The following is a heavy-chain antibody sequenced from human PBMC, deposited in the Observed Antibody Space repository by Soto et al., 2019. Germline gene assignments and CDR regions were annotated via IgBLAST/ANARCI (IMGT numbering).Heavy chain of an antibody. V-gene: IGHV3-15*01. CDR2: IKSKTDGGTT. D-gene: IGHD3-3*01. CDR1: GFTFSNAW. J-gene: IGHJ3*02. CDR3: TTLGGVVIMAGPTPDDAFDI. Sequence: EVQLVESGGGLVKPGGSLRLSCAASGFTFSNAWMSWVRQAPGKGLEWVGRIKSKTDGGTTDYAAPVKGRFTISSDDSKNTLYLQMNSLKTEDTALYYCTTLGGVVIMAGPTPDDAFDIWGQGTMVTVSS.